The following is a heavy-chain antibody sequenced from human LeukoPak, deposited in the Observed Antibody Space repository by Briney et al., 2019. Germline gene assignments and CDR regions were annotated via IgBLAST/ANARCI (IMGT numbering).Heavy chain of an antibody. D-gene: IGHD3-9*01. J-gene: IGHJ4*02. CDR1: GYTFTSYG. V-gene: IGHV1-18*01. CDR3: ARDQAATNTQVRFCLD. Sequence: ASVKVSCKASGYTFTSYGISWVRQAPGQGLEWMGWISAYNGNTNFAQKLQGRVTMTTDTSTSTAYMDLRSLRADDTAVYYCARDQAATNTQVRFCLDWGQGTLVTVSS. CDR2: ISAYNGNT.